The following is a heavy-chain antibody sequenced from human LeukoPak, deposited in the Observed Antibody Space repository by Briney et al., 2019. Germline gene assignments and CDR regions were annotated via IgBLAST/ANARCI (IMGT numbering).Heavy chain of an antibody. CDR2: IKQDGSEK. Sequence: GGSLRLSCAASGFTLSDYWMNWARQAPGKGLGWVANIKQDGSEKYYVDSVKGRFTISRDNAKNSLYLQMNSLRAEDTAVYYCARGSNSAFDYWGQGTLVTVSS. V-gene: IGHV3-7*04. J-gene: IGHJ4*02. CDR1: GFTLSDYW. CDR3: ARGSNSAFDY. D-gene: IGHD6-6*01.